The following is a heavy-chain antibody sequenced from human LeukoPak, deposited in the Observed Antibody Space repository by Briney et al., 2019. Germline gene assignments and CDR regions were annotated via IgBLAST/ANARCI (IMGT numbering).Heavy chain of an antibody. J-gene: IGHJ6*03. V-gene: IGHV3-11*01. CDR2: ISSSGSTI. CDR1: GFTFSDYY. D-gene: IGHD2-2*01. CDR3: ARGAGIVVVPAAIFYYYYMDV. Sequence: GGSLRLSCAASGFTFSDYYMSWIRQAPGKGLEWVSYISSSGSTIYYADSVKGRFTISRDNAKNSLYLQMNSLRAEDTAVYYCARGAGIVVVPAAIFYYYYMDVWGKGTTVTISS.